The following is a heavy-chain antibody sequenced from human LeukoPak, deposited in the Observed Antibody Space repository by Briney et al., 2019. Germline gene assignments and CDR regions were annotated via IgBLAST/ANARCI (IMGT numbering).Heavy chain of an antibody. CDR3: AALYYYGSGRDDRTFDY. CDR2: IVVGSGNT. J-gene: IGHJ4*02. CDR1: GFTFTSSA. V-gene: IGHV1-58*02. D-gene: IGHD3-10*01. Sequence: ASVKVSCKASGFTFTSSAMQWVRQARGQRLEWIGWIVVGSGNTNYAQKSQERVTITRDMSTSTAYMELSSLRSEDTAVYYCAALYYYGSGRDDRTFDYWGQGTLVTVSS.